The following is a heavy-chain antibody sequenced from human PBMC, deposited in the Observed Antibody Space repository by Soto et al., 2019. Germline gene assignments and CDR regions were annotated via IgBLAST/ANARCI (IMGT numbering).Heavy chain of an antibody. D-gene: IGHD1-26*01. Sequence: QVQLVQSGAEVREPGASVKVSCKASGYSFTSLDINWVRQTAGQGLEWMGWMQPSTGRTGYAQKFQGRVTMTRDTSINAAYMELTTLTSDDTAFYYCAGGVSAGVDYWGQGTLVTVS. CDR3: AGGVSAGVDY. J-gene: IGHJ4*02. CDR1: GYSFTSLD. V-gene: IGHV1-8*01. CDR2: MQPSTGRT.